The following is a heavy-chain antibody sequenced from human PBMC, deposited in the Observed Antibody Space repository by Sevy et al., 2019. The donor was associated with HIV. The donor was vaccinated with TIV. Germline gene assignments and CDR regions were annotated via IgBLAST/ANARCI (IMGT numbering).Heavy chain of an antibody. D-gene: IGHD2-8*01. CDR1: GYSISSGYY. Sequence: SETLSLTCAVSGYSISSGYYWGWIRQPPGKGLEWIGSIYHSGSTYYNPSLKSRVTISVDTSKNQFSLKLSSVTAADTAMYYCAREHGAESGFDYWGQGTLVTVSS. CDR3: AREHGAESGFDY. CDR2: IYHSGST. J-gene: IGHJ4*02. V-gene: IGHV4-38-2*02.